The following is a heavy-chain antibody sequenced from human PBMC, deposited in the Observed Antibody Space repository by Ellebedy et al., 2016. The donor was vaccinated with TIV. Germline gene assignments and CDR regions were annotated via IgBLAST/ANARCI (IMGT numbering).Heavy chain of an antibody. V-gene: IGHV4-39*07. CDR3: ARDRRGYNDGSGYKPFDS. J-gene: IGHJ4*02. Sequence: SETLSLTCTVSGGTIVSSSNYWAWIRQSPGKGLEWIGSSSYSDAVYYNPSLKSRVAITVAPSKNQFSLSLRSVTAADTAVYFCARDRRGYNDGSGYKPFDSWGQGILVTVSS. CDR1: GGTIVSSSNY. CDR2: SSYSDAV. D-gene: IGHD3-22*01.